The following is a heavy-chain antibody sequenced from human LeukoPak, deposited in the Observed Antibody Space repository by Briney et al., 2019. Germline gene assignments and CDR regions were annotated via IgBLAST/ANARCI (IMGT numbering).Heavy chain of an antibody. V-gene: IGHV4-59*08. D-gene: IGHD3-22*01. Sequence: SETLSLTCTVSGGSISSYYWSWLRQPPGKGLEWIGYIYYSGSTNYNPSLKSRVTISVDTSKNQFSLKLSSVTAADTAVYYCARHYYDSSGYYRPGAFGIWGQGTMVTVSS. CDR2: IYYSGST. CDR3: ARHYYDSSGYYRPGAFGI. CDR1: GGSISSYY. J-gene: IGHJ3*02.